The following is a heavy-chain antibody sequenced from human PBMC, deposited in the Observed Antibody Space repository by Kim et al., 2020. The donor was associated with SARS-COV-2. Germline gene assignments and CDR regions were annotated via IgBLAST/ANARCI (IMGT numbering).Heavy chain of an antibody. Sequence: RGSLRLSCAASEFPFNTYAMSWVRQAPGRGLEWVSAISDSGVTTFYADSVRGRFTISRDNSKNTLFLHMSSLRVEDTAVYYCTGSRGGLRFHSFDYWGQGTLVTVSS. CDR2: ISDSGVTT. CDR3: TGSRGGLRFHSFDY. J-gene: IGHJ4*02. V-gene: IGHV3-23*01. D-gene: IGHD5-12*01. CDR1: EFPFNTYA.